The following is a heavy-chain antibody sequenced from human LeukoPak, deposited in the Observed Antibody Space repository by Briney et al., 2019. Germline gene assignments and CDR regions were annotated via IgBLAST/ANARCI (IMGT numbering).Heavy chain of an antibody. CDR3: ANDEGCSGDNCYSGSQLIGH. CDR2: ISGSGGST. V-gene: IGHV3-23*01. D-gene: IGHD2-15*01. CDR1: GFTFSNYA. J-gene: IGHJ4*02. Sequence: GGSLRLSCAVSGFTFSNYAMTWVRQAPGKGLEWVSAISGSGGSTYYADSVKGRFTISRDNSKNTLFLQMNSLRVEDTAIYYCANDEGCSGDNCYSGSQLIGHWGQGTLVTVSS.